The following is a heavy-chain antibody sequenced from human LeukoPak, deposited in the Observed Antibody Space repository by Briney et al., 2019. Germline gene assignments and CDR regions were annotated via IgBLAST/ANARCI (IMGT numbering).Heavy chain of an antibody. CDR1: GYSISSGYY. D-gene: IGHD3-3*01. CDR2: IYRSGNI. J-gene: IGHJ4*02. V-gene: IGHV4-38-2*02. Sequence: SETLSLACTVSGYSISSGYYWAWIRQPPGKGLEWLGRIYRSGNIYYNPSLKSRVTISVDTSKNQFSQKLSSVTAADTAVYYCARVEVYDFWSGYLPFDYWGQGTLVTVSS. CDR3: ARVEVYDFWSGYLPFDY.